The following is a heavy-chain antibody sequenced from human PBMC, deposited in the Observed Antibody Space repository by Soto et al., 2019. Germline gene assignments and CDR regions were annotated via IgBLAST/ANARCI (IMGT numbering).Heavy chain of an antibody. Sequence: QVQLQESGPGLVKSSETLSLTCTVSGGSISNSYWSWIRQPPGKGLEWIGFIFRTGSTNYNPSVKSRVTISVDTSKNQFSLNLRSVTAADTAVYYCARPSKEWQANDAFDIWGQGTMVTVSS. CDR2: IFRTGST. V-gene: IGHV4-59*08. J-gene: IGHJ3*02. CDR3: ARPSKEWQANDAFDI. CDR1: GGSISNSY. D-gene: IGHD3-3*01.